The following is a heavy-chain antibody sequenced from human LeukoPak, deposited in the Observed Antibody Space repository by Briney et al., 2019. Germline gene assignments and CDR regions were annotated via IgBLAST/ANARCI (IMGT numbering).Heavy chain of an antibody. CDR2: ISGSGCST. CDR1: GFTFSSYA. CDR3: AKDLGRPGGGY. Sequence: GGSLRLSCAASGFTFSSYAMSWLRQAPGKGLEWVSAISGSGCSTYYADSVKGRFTISRDNSKNTLYLQMNSLRAEDMAVYYCAKDLGRPGGGYWGQGTLVTVSS. J-gene: IGHJ4*02. V-gene: IGHV3-23*01. D-gene: IGHD1-1*01.